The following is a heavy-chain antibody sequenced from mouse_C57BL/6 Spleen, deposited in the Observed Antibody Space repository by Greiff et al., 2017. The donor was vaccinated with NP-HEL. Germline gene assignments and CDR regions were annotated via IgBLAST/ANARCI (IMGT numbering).Heavy chain of an antibody. CDR1: GYTFTSYW. D-gene: IGHD1-1*01. CDR2: IYPGNSDT. V-gene: IGHV1-5*01. Sequence: VQLQQSGTVLARPGASVKMSCKTSGYTFTSYWMHWVKQRPGQGLEWIGAIYPGNSDTSYNQKFKGKAKLTAVTSASTAYMELSSLTNEDSAVYYCTRLYYGSSYDFDYWGQGTTLTVSS. CDR3: TRLYYGSSYDFDY. J-gene: IGHJ2*01.